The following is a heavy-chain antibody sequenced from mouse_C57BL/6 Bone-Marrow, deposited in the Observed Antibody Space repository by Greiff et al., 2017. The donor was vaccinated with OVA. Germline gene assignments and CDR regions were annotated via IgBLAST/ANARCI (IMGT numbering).Heavy chain of an antibody. CDR2: IRSKSNNYAT. V-gene: IGHV10-1*01. Sequence: EVQLVESGGGSVQPKGSLKLSCAASGFSFNTYAMNWVRQAPGKGLEWVARIRSKSNNYATYYADSVKDRFTISRDDSESMLYLQMNNLKTEDTAMYDCVRPRYDGYYPAWFAYWGQGTLVTVSA. CDR1: GFSFNTYA. CDR3: VRPRYDGYYPAWFAY. J-gene: IGHJ3*01. D-gene: IGHD2-3*01.